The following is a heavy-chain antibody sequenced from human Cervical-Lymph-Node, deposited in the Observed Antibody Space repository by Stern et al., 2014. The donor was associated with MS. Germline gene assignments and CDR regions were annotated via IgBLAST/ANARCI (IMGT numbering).Heavy chain of an antibody. D-gene: IGHD6-19*01. CDR3: ARDRLSGGWFLQH. J-gene: IGHJ1*01. Sequence: VQLVQSGGGLGKPGGSLRLSCATSGFTFSDYYMNWIRQAPGQGLEWISYISGSGDTIHYIDSVKGRFNISRDNVKNTLYLQMNSLRAEDTAIYYCARDRLSGGWFLQHWGQGTLVTVSS. CDR1: GFTFSDYY. V-gene: IGHV3-11*01. CDR2: ISGSGDTI.